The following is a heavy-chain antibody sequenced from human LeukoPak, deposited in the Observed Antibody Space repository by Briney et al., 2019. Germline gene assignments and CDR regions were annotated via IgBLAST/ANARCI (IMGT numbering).Heavy chain of an antibody. V-gene: IGHV4-39*01. J-gene: IGHJ3*02. CDR1: GGSISSSSYY. D-gene: IGHD2-2*01. CDR3: ARLSCSSTSCFHTFDI. CDR2: VYYSGST. Sequence: PSETLSLTCTVSGGSISSSSYYWGWIRQPPGKGLEGIGSVYYSGSTYYNPSLKRRVTISVDTSKNQFSLKLSSVTAADTAVYYCARLSCSSTSCFHTFDIWGQGTMVTVSS.